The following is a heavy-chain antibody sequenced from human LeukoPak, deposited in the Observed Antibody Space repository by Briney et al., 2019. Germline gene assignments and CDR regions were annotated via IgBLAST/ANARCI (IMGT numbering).Heavy chain of an antibody. Sequence: SETLSLTCTVSGGSISSGGYYWSRIRQHPGKGLEWIGYIYYSGSTYYNPSLKSRVTISVDTSKNQFSLKLSSVTAADTAVYYCARGGVATIPDYWGQGTLVTVSS. CDR3: ARGGVATIPDY. CDR2: IYYSGST. D-gene: IGHD5-12*01. CDR1: GGSISSGGYY. V-gene: IGHV4-31*03. J-gene: IGHJ4*02.